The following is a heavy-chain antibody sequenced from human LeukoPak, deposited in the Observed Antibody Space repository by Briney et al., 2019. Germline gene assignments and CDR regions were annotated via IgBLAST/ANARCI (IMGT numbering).Heavy chain of an antibody. Sequence: GGSLRLSCAASGLIIHWVRQAPGKGLEWVAAISHDGNSKYYADSVKGRFTISRDNSRNTLYLQMNSLRAEDTAVYYCARDFRADCGGDCYFGVIDYWGQGTLVTVSS. CDR2: ISHDGNSK. J-gene: IGHJ4*02. V-gene: IGHV3-30-3*01. CDR3: ARDFRADCGGDCYFGVIDY. CDR1: GLI. D-gene: IGHD2-21*02.